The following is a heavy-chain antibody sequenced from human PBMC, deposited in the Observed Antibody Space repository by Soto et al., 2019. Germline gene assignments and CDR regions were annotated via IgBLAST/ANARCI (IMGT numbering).Heavy chain of an antibody. CDR1: GFTFSSYG. Sequence: QVQLVESGGGVVQPGRSLRLSCAASGFTFSSYGMHWVRQAPGKGLEWVAVISYDGSNKYYAESVKGRFTISRDNSKNTLYLQTNSLRAEDTAVYYCAKEETYYDFWSGHGMDVWGQGTTVTVSS. CDR3: AKEETYYDFWSGHGMDV. D-gene: IGHD3-3*01. V-gene: IGHV3-30*18. CDR2: ISYDGSNK. J-gene: IGHJ6*02.